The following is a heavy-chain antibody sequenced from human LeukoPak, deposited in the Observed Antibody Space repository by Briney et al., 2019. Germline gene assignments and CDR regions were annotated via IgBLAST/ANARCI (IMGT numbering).Heavy chain of an antibody. J-gene: IGHJ4*02. CDR1: GYTFTSYY. CDR3: AASGYSYGYGKYYFDY. V-gene: IGHV1-46*01. CDR2: INPSGGST. D-gene: IGHD5-18*01. Sequence: ASVKVSCKSSGYTFTSYYMHLVRQPPGQGLEWEGIINPSGGSTSNAQKFQGRVTMSRDTSTSTVYMELSRLRSDDTAVYYCAASGYSYGYGKYYFDYWGQGTLVTVSS.